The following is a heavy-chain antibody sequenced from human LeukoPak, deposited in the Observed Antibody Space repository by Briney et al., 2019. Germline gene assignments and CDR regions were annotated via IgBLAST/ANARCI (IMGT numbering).Heavy chain of an antibody. J-gene: IGHJ3*02. D-gene: IGHD5-12*01. V-gene: IGHV1-8*01. CDR3: ASYSGYDYVYAFDI. Sequence: ASVKVSCKASGYTFTSYDVNWVRQATGQGLEWMGWMNPNSGNTGYAQKFQGRVTMTRNTSISTAYMELSSLRSEDTAVYYCASYSGYDYVYAFDIWGQGTMVTVFS. CDR1: GYTFTSYD. CDR2: MNPNSGNT.